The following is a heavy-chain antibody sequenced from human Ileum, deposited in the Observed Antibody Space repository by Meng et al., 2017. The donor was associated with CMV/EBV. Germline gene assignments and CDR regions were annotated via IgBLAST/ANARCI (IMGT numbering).Heavy chain of an antibody. V-gene: IGHV3-74*01. J-gene: IGHJ4*02. Sequence: SCAASGFTFSTYWMHWVRQGPGKGPVWIERMSSDGRSFNYADSVKGRFTISRDNARNILFLQMNNLRAEDTALYYCARDDRNSYSFDYWGQGALVTVSS. CDR3: ARDDRNSYSFDY. CDR2: MSSDGRSF. CDR1: GFTFSTYW.